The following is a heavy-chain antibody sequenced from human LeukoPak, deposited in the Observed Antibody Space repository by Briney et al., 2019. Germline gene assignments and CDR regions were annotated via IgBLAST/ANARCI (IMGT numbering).Heavy chain of an antibody. CDR3: AKDEREHYGSGSYNYYFYYMDV. CDR2: IRYDGSNK. J-gene: IGHJ6*03. D-gene: IGHD3-10*01. CDR1: GFTFSSYG. Sequence: GGSLRLSCAASGFTFSSYGMHWVRQAPGKGLEWVAFIRYDGSNKYYADSVKGRFTISRDNSKNTLYLQMNSLRAEDTAVYYCAKDEREHYGSGSYNYYFYYMDVWGKGTTVTISS. V-gene: IGHV3-30*02.